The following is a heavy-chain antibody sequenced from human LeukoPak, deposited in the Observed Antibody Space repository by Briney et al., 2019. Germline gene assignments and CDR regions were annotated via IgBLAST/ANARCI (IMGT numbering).Heavy chain of an antibody. J-gene: IGHJ3*02. D-gene: IGHD3-9*01. V-gene: IGHV5-51*04. CDR1: GYSFTSYW. Sequence: GESLKISCKGSGYSFTSYWIGWVRQMPGKGPEWMGIIYPGDSDTRYSPSFQGQVTISADKPISTAYLQWSSLKASDTAMYYCAITGRYFDWLDAFDIWGQGTMVTVSS. CDR3: AITGRYFDWLDAFDI. CDR2: IYPGDSDT.